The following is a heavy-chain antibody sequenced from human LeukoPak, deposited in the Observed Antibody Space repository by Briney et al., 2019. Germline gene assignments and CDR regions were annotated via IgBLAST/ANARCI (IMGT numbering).Heavy chain of an antibody. CDR3: ARSNYGPNYLDY. V-gene: IGHV3-21*01. J-gene: IGHJ4*02. Sequence: GGFLRLSCAASGFTFSSFTMNWVRQAPGKGLEWVSAISSTSSDIYYADSVKGRFTISRDNAKNSLYLQLNGLRADDTAVYYCARSNYGPNYLDYWGQGTLVTVSS. CDR1: GFTFSSFT. CDR2: ISSTSSDI. D-gene: IGHD3-10*01.